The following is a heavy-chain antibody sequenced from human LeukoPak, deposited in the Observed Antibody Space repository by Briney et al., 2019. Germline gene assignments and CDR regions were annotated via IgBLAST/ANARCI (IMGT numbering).Heavy chain of an antibody. CDR2: TGSTGVST. CDR1: GFTFSSYA. D-gene: IGHD2-2*01. J-gene: IGHJ4*02. V-gene: IGHV3-23*01. CDR3: AKDPGVVPAHYFDY. Sequence: GGSLRLSCAASGFTFSSYAMNWVRQAPGKGLEWVSGTGSTGVSTFYADSVKGRFTVSRDNSKNTLSLQMNSLRAEDTAVYYCAKDPGVVPAHYFDYWGQVTLVTVSS.